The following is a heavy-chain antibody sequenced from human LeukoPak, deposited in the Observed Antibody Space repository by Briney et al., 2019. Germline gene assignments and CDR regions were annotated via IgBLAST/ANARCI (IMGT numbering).Heavy chain of an antibody. CDR3: ASTIFGSGSYSGDY. D-gene: IGHD3-10*01. Sequence: GGSLRLSCAASGFTFSSYSMNWVRQAPGKGLEWVPSISSSSSYIYYADSVKGRFTISRDNAKNSLYLQMNSLRAEDTAVYYCASTIFGSGSYSGDYWGQGTLVTVSP. J-gene: IGHJ4*02. CDR2: ISSSSSYI. V-gene: IGHV3-21*01. CDR1: GFTFSSYS.